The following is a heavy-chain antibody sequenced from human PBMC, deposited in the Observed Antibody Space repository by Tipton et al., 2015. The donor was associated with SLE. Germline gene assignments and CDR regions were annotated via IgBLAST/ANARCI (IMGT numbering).Heavy chain of an antibody. Sequence: SLRLSCAASGFTFSSYPMTWVRQAPGKGLEWVSAISDSGGLTFYADSVKGRFTISRDNSKNTLSLQMNSLRAEDTAVYYCAKETVAGWRGFDYWGQGTLVTVSS. J-gene: IGHJ4*02. V-gene: IGHV3-23*01. CDR1: GFTFSSYP. D-gene: IGHD6-19*01. CDR2: ISDSGGLT. CDR3: AKETVAGWRGFDY.